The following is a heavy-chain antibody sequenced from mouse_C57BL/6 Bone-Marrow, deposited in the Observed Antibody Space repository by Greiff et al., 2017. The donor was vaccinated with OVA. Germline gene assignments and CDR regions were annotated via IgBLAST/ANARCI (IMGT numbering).Heavy chain of an antibody. V-gene: IGHV5-4*03. J-gene: IGHJ2*01. CDR1: GFTFSSYA. CDR2: ISDGGSYT. CDR3: ARNYYGSSYGVN. D-gene: IGHD1-1*01. Sequence: EVKLMESGGGLVKPGGSLKLSCAASGFTFSSYAMSWVRQTPEKRLEWVATISDGGSYTYYPDNVKGRFTISRDSAKNNLYLQMSHLKSEDTAMYYCARNYYGSSYGVNWGQGTTLTVSS.